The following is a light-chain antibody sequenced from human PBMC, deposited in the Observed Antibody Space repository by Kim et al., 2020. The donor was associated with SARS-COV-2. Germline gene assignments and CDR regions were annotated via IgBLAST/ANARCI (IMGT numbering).Light chain of an antibody. J-gene: IGLJ1*01. V-gene: IGLV1-44*01. CDR2: ITN. CDR3: GAWDGTLESYV. CDR1: SSNIGTNT. Sequence: QPVLTQPPSASGTPGQRLTIPCSGSSSNIGTNTVNWYQQPPGTAPKLLMYITNQRPSGVPDRFSGSKSGTSASLAISGLQSEDEGDYYFGAWDGTLESYVFGAGTKVTVL.